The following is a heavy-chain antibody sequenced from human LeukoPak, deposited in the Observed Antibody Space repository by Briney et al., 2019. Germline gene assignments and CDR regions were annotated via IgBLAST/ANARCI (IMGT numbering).Heavy chain of an antibody. CDR1: GYTFTSYY. CDR3: ARDGVRWEEGYYGMDV. V-gene: IGHV1-46*01. Sequence: ASVKVSCKASGYTFTSYYMHWVRQAPGQGLEWMGIINPRGGSTTYAQKFQGRVTITADESTSTAYMELSSLRSEDTAVYYCARDGVRWEEGYYGMDVWGQGTTVTVSS. J-gene: IGHJ6*02. CDR2: INPRGGST. D-gene: IGHD1-26*01.